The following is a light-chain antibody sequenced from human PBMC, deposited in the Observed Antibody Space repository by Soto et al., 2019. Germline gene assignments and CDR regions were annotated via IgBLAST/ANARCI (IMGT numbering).Light chain of an antibody. CDR2: EVS. CDR3: SSYTSRTTPV. J-gene: IGLJ2*01. V-gene: IGLV2-14*01. Sequence: QSALTQPASVSGSPGQTIPISCTGTSSDVGGYAYVSWYQQYPGKVPKLVISEVSNRPSGVSHRFSGSRSGNTASLTISGLQAEDEADYHCSSYTSRTTPVFGGGTKLTVL. CDR1: SSDVGGYAY.